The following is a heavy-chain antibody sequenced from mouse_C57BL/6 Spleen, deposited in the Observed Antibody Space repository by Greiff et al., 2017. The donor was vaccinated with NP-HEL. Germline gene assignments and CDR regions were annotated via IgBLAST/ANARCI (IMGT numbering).Heavy chain of an antibody. V-gene: IGHV2-2*01. Sequence: VQLVESGPGLVQPSQCLSITCTVSGFSLTSYGVHWVRQSPGKGLEWLGVIWSGGSTDYNAAFISRLSISKDNSKSQVFFKMNSLQADDTAIYYCARERDYDYPYLFAYWGQGTLVTVSA. CDR2: IWSGGST. CDR3: ARERDYDYPYLFAY. CDR1: GFSLTSYG. J-gene: IGHJ3*01. D-gene: IGHD2-4*01.